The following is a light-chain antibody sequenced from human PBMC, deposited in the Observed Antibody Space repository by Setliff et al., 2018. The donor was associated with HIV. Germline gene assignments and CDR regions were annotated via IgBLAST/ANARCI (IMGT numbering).Light chain of an antibody. V-gene: IGLV2-8*01. CDR3: SSYACSNNPVV. CDR1: SSDVGDYDF. J-gene: IGLJ2*01. CDR2: EVN. Sequence: QSVLTQPRSVSGSPGQSVTISCTGTSSDVGDYDFVSWYQQHPDKAPKLILYEVNKRPSGVPDRFSGSKSGNTASLTVSGLQADDEADYYCSSYACSNNPVVFGGGTKVTVL.